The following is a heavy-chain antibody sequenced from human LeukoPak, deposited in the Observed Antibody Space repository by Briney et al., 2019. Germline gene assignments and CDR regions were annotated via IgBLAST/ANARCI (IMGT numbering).Heavy chain of an antibody. D-gene: IGHD3-3*01. CDR2: IYSGGST. Sequence: GGSLRLSCEVSGFTFNSFWMHWVRQAPGKGLEWVSLIYSGGSTYYADSVKGRFTISRDNSKNTLYLQMNSLRAEDTAVYFCARGRHGDLVSLFEYWGQGILVTVSS. V-gene: IGHV3-66*01. CDR3: ARGRHGDLVSLFEY. CDR1: GFTFNSFW. J-gene: IGHJ4*02.